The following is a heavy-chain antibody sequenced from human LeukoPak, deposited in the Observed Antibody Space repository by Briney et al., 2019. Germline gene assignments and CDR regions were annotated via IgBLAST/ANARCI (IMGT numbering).Heavy chain of an antibody. CDR2: IYYSGNT. CDR1: GGSISSTIYY. CDR3: AIRVVVGDTRYFDY. V-gene: IGHV4-39*01. J-gene: IGHJ4*02. Sequence: SETLSLTCSVSGGSISSTIYYWGWIRQPPGMGLEWIGNIYYSGNTYYNPSLKSRVTISVDTSKSQCFLKINSVTAADTAVYYCAIRVVVGDTRYFDYWGQGALVTVSS. D-gene: IGHD1-26*01.